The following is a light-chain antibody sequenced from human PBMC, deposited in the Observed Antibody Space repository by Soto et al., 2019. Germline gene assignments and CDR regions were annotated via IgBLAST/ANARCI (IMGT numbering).Light chain of an antibody. J-gene: IGLJ1*01. CDR3: ASWDDSVSGFYV. CDR1: SSNIGSNY. V-gene: IGLV1-47*02. CDR2: NNN. Sequence: QSVLTQPPSASGTPGQRVTISCSGSSSNIGSNYVYWYQQLPGTAPKLLIYNNNQRPSGVPDRFSGSKSGTSASLAISGLRSEDEADYYCASWDDSVSGFYVFGTGTKVTVL.